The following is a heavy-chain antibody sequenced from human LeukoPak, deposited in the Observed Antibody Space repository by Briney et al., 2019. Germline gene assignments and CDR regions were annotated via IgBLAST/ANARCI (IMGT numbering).Heavy chain of an antibody. D-gene: IGHD3-10*01. Sequence: GGSLRLSCAASGFTFNDYDMHWVRQTPGKGLEWVSGINGNGGSTGYAGSVKGRFTISRDNTKNSLYLQMNSLRGEDTALYYCARELLRGGFDPWGQGTLVTVSS. CDR1: GFTFNDYD. J-gene: IGHJ5*02. CDR3: ARELLRGGFDP. CDR2: INGNGGST. V-gene: IGHV3-20*04.